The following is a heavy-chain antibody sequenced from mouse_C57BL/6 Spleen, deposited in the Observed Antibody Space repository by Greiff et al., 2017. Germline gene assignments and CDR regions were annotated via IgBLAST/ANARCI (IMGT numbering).Heavy chain of an antibody. CDR2: ISYDGSN. CDR3: AREGVVGDY. J-gene: IGHJ2*01. V-gene: IGHV3-6*01. D-gene: IGHD1-1*01. Sequence: ESGPGLVKPSQSLSLTCSVTGYSITSGYYWNWIRQFPGNKLEWMGYISYDGSNNYNPSLKNRISITRDTSKNQFFLKLNSVTTEDTATYYCAREGVVGDYWGQGTTLTVSS. CDR1: GYSITSGYY.